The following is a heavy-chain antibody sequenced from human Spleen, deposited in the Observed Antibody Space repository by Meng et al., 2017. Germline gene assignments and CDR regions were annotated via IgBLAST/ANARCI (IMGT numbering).Heavy chain of an antibody. CDR2: IYYSGST. CDR3: ARDYDILTGLGGFDP. Sequence: EGSGPVRLRPSEPLSLTCTVSGGSVGSGRDYWSWIRQPQGKGLEWIGYIYYSGSTNYNPSLKTTAAILIESSMTEFPVKLRFWTAADTAVYYCARDYDILTGLGGFDPWGQGTLVTVSS. J-gene: IGHJ5*02. D-gene: IGHD3-9*01. V-gene: IGHV4-61*01. CDR1: GGSVGSGRDY.